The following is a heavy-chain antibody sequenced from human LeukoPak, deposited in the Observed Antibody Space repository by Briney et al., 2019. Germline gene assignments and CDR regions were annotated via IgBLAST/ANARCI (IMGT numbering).Heavy chain of an antibody. J-gene: IGHJ6*03. Sequence: PSQTLSLTCTVSGASISSGDYHWNWIRQPAGKGLEWIGRIYTSGSTNYNPSLKSRVTMSVDTSKNQFSLKLSSVTAADTAVYYCARAASSLPAATYYYYYYYMDVWGKGTTVTVSS. CDR3: ARAASSLPAATYYYYYYYMDV. CDR2: IYTSGST. CDR1: GASISSGDYH. V-gene: IGHV4-61*02. D-gene: IGHD2-2*01.